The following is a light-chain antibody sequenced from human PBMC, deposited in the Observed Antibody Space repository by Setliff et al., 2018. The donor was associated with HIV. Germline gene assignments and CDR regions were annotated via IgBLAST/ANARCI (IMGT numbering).Light chain of an antibody. CDR2: RND. V-gene: IGLV1-47*01. CDR1: SSNVGSDY. Sequence: QSVLTQPPAVSGAPGQRVTISCSGSSSNVGSDYVYWYQQLPGTAPQLLIYRNDQRPSGVPDRFSGSKSGTSASLAISGLRSEDEADYYCAAWDDSLSAYVFGTGTKVTV. CDR3: AAWDDSLSAYV. J-gene: IGLJ1*01.